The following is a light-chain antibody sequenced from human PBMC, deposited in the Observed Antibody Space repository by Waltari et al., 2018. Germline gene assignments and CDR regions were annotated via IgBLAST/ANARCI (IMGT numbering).Light chain of an antibody. J-gene: IGLJ1*01. CDR1: TSDVGNYDL. CDR3: CSYAGLGTYV. CDR2: EVI. V-gene: IGLV2-23*02. Sequence: QSALTQPASVSGTPGQSIHISCTGTTSDVGNYDLGSWYQHHPGKAPKLLLCEVIKRPSGVSSRFSGSKSGSTASLTISGLQPEDEADYYCCSYAGLGTYVFGSGTKVTVL.